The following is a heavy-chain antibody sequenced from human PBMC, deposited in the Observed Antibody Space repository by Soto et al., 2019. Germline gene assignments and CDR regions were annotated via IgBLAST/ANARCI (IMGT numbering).Heavy chain of an antibody. CDR1: GGSIRSSSYY. D-gene: IGHD3-22*01. J-gene: IGHJ6*02. CDR3: ARATYYYDSSGYYYDGMDV. Sequence: SETLSLTCTVSGGSIRSSSYYWSWIRQPPGKGLEWIGYIYYSGSTNYNPSLKSRVTISVDTSKNQFSLKLSSVTAADTAVYYCARATYYYDSSGYYYDGMDVWGQGTTVTVSS. V-gene: IGHV4-61*01. CDR2: IYYSGST.